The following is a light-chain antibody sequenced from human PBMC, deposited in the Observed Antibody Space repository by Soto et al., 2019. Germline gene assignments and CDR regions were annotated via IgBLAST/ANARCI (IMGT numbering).Light chain of an antibody. Sequence: EIVLTQSPGTLSLSPGERATLSCRASQSVSSSYIAWYQQNPGQAPRLLIYGASSRATGIPDRFSGSGSGTDFTLTISRLVPEDFAVYFCQQYGRSPPFTFGQGTKVEIK. CDR1: QSVSSSY. V-gene: IGKV3-20*01. J-gene: IGKJ2*01. CDR3: QQYGRSPPFT. CDR2: GAS.